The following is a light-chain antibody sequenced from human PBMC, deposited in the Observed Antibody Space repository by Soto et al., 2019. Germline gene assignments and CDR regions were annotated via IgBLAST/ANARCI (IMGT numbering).Light chain of an antibody. CDR3: QQYVNLPPLT. Sequence: DIQMTQSPSSLSASVGDRVTITCQASQDISNYLNWYQQKPGKAPKLLIYDASNLETGVPSRFSGSGSGTDFTFTITSLQPEDVATYYCQQYVNLPPLTFGPGTKVDIK. CDR1: QDISNY. V-gene: IGKV1-33*01. CDR2: DAS. J-gene: IGKJ3*01.